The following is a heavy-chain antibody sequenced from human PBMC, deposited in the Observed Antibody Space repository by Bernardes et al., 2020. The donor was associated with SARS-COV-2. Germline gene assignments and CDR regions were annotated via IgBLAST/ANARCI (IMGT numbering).Heavy chain of an antibody. J-gene: IGHJ4*02. CDR3: SREWEEYSSSVFYY. V-gene: IGHV3-30-3*01. CDR1: GFTISTYA. Sequence: GGSLRLSCAVSGFTISTYAMHWVRQAPGKGLEWVAIISYDGTTKYNAHSVKGRFTISRDNPKNTLFMKMSSLTTEDTAVYNCSREWEEYSSSVFYYWGQGTLVTVSS. D-gene: IGHD6-19*01. CDR2: ISYDGTTK.